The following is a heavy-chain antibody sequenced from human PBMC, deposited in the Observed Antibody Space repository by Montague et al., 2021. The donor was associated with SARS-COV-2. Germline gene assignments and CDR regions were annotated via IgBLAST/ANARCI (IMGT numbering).Heavy chain of an antibody. CDR3: VRVTHLRSAGPDYLDV. D-gene: IGHD4-11*01. CDR1: GDSISSSSYY. CDR2: IDNRGNT. Sequence: SETLSLTCTVSGDSISSSSYYWGWIRQPPGKGLEWIGSIDNRGNTYNNPSLRSRVSISVDTSKNQFSLNVRSVTVADTGLFYCVRVTHLRSAGPDYLDVWGKGTLVTV. J-gene: IGHJ4*01. V-gene: IGHV4-39*01.